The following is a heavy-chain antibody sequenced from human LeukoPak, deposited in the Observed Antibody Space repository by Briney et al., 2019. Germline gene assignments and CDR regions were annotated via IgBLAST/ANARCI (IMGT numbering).Heavy chain of an antibody. Sequence: GGSLRLSCVASGFTLSDHWMHWVRQGPGRGLIHVSRIESDASRTTYADSVKGRFTIPRDNAKDTLYLQMSSLRDEDTAVYYCVSDLCGGDDQWGRGTLVTVSS. V-gene: IGHV3-74*03. CDR1: GFTLSDHW. CDR2: IESDASRT. J-gene: IGHJ5*02. CDR3: VSDLCGGDDQ. D-gene: IGHD3-3*01.